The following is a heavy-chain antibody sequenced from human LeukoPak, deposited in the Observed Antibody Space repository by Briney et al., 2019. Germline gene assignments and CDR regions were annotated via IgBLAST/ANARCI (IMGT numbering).Heavy chain of an antibody. J-gene: IGHJ4*02. Sequence: SETLSLTSTVSGGSISNSNYYWGWIRQPPGKGLEWIGSIYYSGSTYYNPSLKSRVTISVDTSKNQFSLKLSSVTAADTAVYYCARQRDYNFPFDYWGQGSLVTVSS. CDR1: GGSISNSNYY. V-gene: IGHV4-39*01. CDR3: ARQRDYNFPFDY. CDR2: IYYSGST. D-gene: IGHD4-11*01.